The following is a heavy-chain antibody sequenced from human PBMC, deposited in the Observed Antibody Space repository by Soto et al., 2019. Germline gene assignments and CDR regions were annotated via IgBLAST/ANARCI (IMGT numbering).Heavy chain of an antibody. V-gene: IGHV1-69*06. D-gene: IGHD3-22*01. Sequence: SVKVSCKASGGTFSSYAISWVRQAPGQGLEWMGGIIPIFGTANYAQKFQGRVTITADKSTSTAYMELSSLRSEDTAVYYCASTTYYYDSSGYLNWFDPWGQGTLVTVS. CDR3: ASTTYYYDSSGYLNWFDP. J-gene: IGHJ5*02. CDR1: GGTFSSYA. CDR2: IIPIFGTA.